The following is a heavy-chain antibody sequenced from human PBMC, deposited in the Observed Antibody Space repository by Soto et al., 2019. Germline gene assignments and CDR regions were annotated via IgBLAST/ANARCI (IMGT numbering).Heavy chain of an antibody. CDR1: GFTFSSYA. V-gene: IGHV3-23*01. Sequence: GGSLRLSCAASGFTFSSYAMSLVRQAPGKGLEWVSAISGSGGSTYYADSVKGRSTISRDNSKNTLYLQMNSLRAEDTAVYYCAKEGNGYGYYFDYWGQGTLVTVSS. CDR2: ISGSGGST. CDR3: AKEGNGYGYYFDY. J-gene: IGHJ4*02. D-gene: IGHD5-12*01.